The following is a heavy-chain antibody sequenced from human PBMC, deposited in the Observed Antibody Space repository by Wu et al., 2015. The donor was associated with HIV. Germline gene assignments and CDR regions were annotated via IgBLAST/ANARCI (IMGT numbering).Heavy chain of an antibody. J-gene: IGHJ5*02. V-gene: IGHV4-38-2*02. CDR3: ARVPRGNYDFGWFDP. D-gene: IGHD3-3*01. CDR2: IYYSGVT. Sequence: QVQLSESGPGLVKPSETLSLTCTFSGSSIASDYYWGWIRQPPGKGLEWIANIYYSGVTYYNSSLRSRVTISVDTAKNQFSLKMNSVTASDTAVYYCARVPRGNYDFGWFDPWGQGALVIVSS. CDR1: GSSIASDYY.